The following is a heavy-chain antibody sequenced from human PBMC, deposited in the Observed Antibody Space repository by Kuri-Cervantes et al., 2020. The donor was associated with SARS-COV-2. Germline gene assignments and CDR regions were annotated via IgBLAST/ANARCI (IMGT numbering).Heavy chain of an antibody. D-gene: IGHD6-6*01. CDR2: ISYNGRNR. CDR3: ARDAGEHLVQFFMDV. V-gene: IGHV3-30*03. J-gene: IGHJ6*02. CDR1: GFTFSNFG. Sequence: GGSLRLSCAASGFTFSNFGMHWVRQTPGKGLEWVAIISYNGRNRYFADSVKGRLTVSRDNSKNTVYLQMNNLRAEDTAVYYCARDAGEHLVQFFMDVWGQGTTVTVSS.